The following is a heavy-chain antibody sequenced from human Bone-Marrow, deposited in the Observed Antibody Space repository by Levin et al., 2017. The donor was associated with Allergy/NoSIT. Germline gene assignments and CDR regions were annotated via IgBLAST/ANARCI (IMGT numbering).Heavy chain of an antibody. CDR1: GVSISNAGHY. J-gene: IGHJ3*01. CDR3: ARDVDTDSIPRQAFDL. CDR2: IFDTENT. Sequence: LRLSCTVSGVSISNAGHYWTWIRQRPGKGLEWIGFIFDTENTFYNPSLRGRVSISVDTFRNHFSLKMTSVTAADTAVYYCARDVDTDSIPRQAFDLWGQGTVVIASS. D-gene: IGHD5-18*01. V-gene: IGHV4-31*03.